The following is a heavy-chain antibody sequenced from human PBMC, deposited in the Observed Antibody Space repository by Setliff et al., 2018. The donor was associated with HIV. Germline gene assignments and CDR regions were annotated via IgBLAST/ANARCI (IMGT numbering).Heavy chain of an antibody. CDR2: IHEDGTQK. V-gene: IGHV3-7*01. CDR3: ARGPRSFYYDSTGPYSYYYGMDV. D-gene: IGHD3-22*01. Sequence: PGGSLRLSCAASGFTFNNYCMSWVRQAPGKGLEWVANIHEDGTQKYFVDSVRGRFTISRDNAKNSLYLQMNSLRGEDTALYYCARGPRSFYYDSTGPYSYYYGMDVWGQGTTVTVS. J-gene: IGHJ6*02. CDR1: GFTFNNYC.